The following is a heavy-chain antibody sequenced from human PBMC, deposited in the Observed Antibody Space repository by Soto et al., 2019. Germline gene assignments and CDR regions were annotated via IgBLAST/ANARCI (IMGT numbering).Heavy chain of an antibody. CDR2: IRGSGGST. Sequence: GGSLRLSCAASGFTFTTYAMSWVRQAPGKGLEWVSGIRGSGGSTYYVDSVKGRFTISRDNSKNTLYLQMNSLRAEDTAVYYCARDRTSGATPGDAFDIWGQGTMVTVSS. CDR1: GFTFTTYA. J-gene: IGHJ3*02. CDR3: ARDRTSGATPGDAFDI. V-gene: IGHV3-23*01. D-gene: IGHD3-3*01.